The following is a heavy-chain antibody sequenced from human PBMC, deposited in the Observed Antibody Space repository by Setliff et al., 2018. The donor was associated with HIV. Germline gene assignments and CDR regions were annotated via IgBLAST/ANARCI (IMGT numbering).Heavy chain of an antibody. CDR1: GYTFTDYY. CDR2: INPKFGGT. V-gene: IGHV1-2*02. Sequence: ASVKVSCKASGYTFTDYYFHWVRQAPGQGLEWMGWINPKFGGTLYAQKFQDRVVMTRDLSTTTVYMELSRLTPGDTALYFCARDLSTHWSGYSLAYWGQGTPVTVSS. CDR3: ARDLSTHWSGYSLAY. J-gene: IGHJ4*02. D-gene: IGHD3-3*01.